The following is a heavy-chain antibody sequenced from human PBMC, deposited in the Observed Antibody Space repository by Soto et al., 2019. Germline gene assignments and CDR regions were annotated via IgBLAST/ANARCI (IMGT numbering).Heavy chain of an antibody. J-gene: IGHJ3*02. Sequence: ASVKVSCKVSGYTLTELSMHWVRQAPGKGLEWMGGFDPEDGETIYAQKFQGRVTMTEDTSTDTAYMELSSLRSEDTAVYYCATDLIAAAGTPAXDIWGQGTMVTVSS. D-gene: IGHD6-13*01. V-gene: IGHV1-24*01. CDR1: GYTLTELS. CDR3: ATDLIAAAGTPAXDI. CDR2: FDPEDGET.